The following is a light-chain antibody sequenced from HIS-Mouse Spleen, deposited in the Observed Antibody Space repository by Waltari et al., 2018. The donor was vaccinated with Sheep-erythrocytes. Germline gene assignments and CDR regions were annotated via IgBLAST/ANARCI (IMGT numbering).Light chain of an antibody. CDR2: AVS. Sequence: QSALTQPRSVSGSPGQSVTISCTGTSRDVGGYNYVSWYQQHPGKAPKLRIYAVSKRPSGVPDRFSGSKSGNTASLTISGLQAEDEADYYCCSYAGSYNHVFATGTKVTVL. V-gene: IGLV2-11*01. CDR3: CSYAGSYNHV. J-gene: IGLJ1*01. CDR1: SRDVGGYNY.